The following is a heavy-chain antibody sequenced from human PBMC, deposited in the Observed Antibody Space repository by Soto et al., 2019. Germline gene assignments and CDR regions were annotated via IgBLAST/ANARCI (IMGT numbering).Heavy chain of an antibody. D-gene: IGHD3-16*02. CDR2: ISRTGGAA. Sequence: EVQLLESGGGLVQPGGSLRLSCAASGFTFSNFAMFWVRQAPGKGLEWVSSISRTGGAAHYADSVNGRFTISRDNSKNTLVLQMDSLRTEDTAVYSCAKAYDYIWGSYPRELEYWGQGTLVTVSS. J-gene: IGHJ4*02. CDR1: GFTFSNFA. CDR3: AKAYDYIWGSYPRELEY. V-gene: IGHV3-23*01.